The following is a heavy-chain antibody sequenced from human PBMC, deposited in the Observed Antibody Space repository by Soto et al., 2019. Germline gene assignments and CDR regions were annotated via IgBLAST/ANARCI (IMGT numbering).Heavy chain of an antibody. D-gene: IGHD4-17*01. CDR2: TSDSGGGT. V-gene: IGHV3-23*01. Sequence: EVQLLESGGGLVQPGGSLTLSCAASGFTFSSYAMSWVRQAPGKGLEWVSATSDSGGGTYYADSVKGRFTISRDNSKNTLYLQMNSLTAEDTAVYYCAKDRLDLRWLYFDGWGLGTLVTVSS. CDR3: AKDRLDLRWLYFDG. J-gene: IGHJ4*02. CDR1: GFTFSSYA.